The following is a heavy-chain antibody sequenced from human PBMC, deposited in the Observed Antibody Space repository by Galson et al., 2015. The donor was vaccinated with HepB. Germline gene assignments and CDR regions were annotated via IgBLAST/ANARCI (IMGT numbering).Heavy chain of an antibody. D-gene: IGHD2-15*01. CDR3: ARTYCSGGRCYGLDV. CDR2: IPYDGNYR. V-gene: IGHV3-30-3*01. J-gene: IGHJ6*02. CDR1: GFTFSSYA. Sequence: PLRLSCAASGFTFSSYAMHWVRQAPGKGLEWVAVIPYDGNYRSYADSVKGRITAYRDNSKNVLYLHMHSLRAEDRAVYYCARTYCSGGRCYGLDVWGQGTTVTVSS.